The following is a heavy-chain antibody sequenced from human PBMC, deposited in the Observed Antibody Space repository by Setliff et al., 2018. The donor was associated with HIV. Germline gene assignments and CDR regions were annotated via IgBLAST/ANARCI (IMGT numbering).Heavy chain of an antibody. CDR2: IHHSGSA. J-gene: IGHJ4*02. Sequence: VTLSLTCAVSGYSISDGYYWGWIRQPPGKGPEWIGSIHHSGSAHFNPSLKIRVAMSVDTSENQFSLTLSSVTAADTAVYYCMRGRSITIFGVAYFDFWGQGTQVTVSS. D-gene: IGHD3-3*01. CDR3: MRGRSITIFGVAYFDF. CDR1: GYSISDGYY. V-gene: IGHV4-38-2*01.